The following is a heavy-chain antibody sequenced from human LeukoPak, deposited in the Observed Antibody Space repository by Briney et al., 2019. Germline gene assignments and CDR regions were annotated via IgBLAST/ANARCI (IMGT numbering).Heavy chain of an antibody. V-gene: IGHV6-1*01. D-gene: IGHD1-26*01. CDR3: AQGWDLNS. CDR2: TFYRSKWYF. J-gene: IGHJ2*01. Sequence: SQTLSLTCAISEDSVSSNNVAWNWIRQSPSRGLEWLGRTFYRSKWYFDYAESVKSRITIYPDTSKNQFSLQLKSVTPEDTAVYYCAQGWDLNSWGRGTLVIVSS. CDR1: EDSVSSNNVA.